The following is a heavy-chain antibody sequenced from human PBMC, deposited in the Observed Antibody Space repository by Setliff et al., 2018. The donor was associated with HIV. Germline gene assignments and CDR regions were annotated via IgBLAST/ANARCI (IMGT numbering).Heavy chain of an antibody. CDR2: IHSSGNT. CDR3: ARAPT. V-gene: IGHV4-31*03. J-gene: IGHJ4*02. CDR1: GGSISSGGYY. Sequence: PSETLSLTCNVSGGSISSGGYYWSWIRQPPGKGPEWIGYIHSSGNTFYTPSLKSRLTISLDTSKNQFSLKLNSVTAADTAVYYCARAPTGGQGTSVTVSS.